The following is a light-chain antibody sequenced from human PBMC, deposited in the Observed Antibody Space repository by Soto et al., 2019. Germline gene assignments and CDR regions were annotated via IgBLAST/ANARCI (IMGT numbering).Light chain of an antibody. CDR2: GAS. CDR3: QQLNSYSSFT. Sequence: DIQLTQSPSFLSASVGDRVTITCRASQVINSYLDWYQQKPGKAPKLLIFGASSLQSGVPSRLSGSGSRTEFTLTISSLQPEDFATYYCQQLNSYSSFTFGPGTKVDI. CDR1: QVINSY. J-gene: IGKJ3*01. V-gene: IGKV1-9*01.